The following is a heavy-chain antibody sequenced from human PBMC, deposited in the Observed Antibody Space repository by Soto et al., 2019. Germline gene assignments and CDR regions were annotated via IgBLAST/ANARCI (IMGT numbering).Heavy chain of an antibody. CDR2: ISSSSSYI. V-gene: IGHV3-21*01. J-gene: IGHJ4*02. Sequence: GFLRISCAASGITFSSYSLNWVRQAPGEGLEWVSSISSSSSYIYYADSAKGRFTISRDNAKNSLYLQMNSLRAEDTAVYYCARDVFKSSSGFDYWGQGTLVTVSS. CDR1: GITFSSYS. D-gene: IGHD6-6*01. CDR3: ARDVFKSSSGFDY.